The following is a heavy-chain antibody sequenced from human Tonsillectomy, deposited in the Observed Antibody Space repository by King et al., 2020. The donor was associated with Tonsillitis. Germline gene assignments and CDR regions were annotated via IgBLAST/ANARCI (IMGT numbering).Heavy chain of an antibody. D-gene: IGHD3-10*01. J-gene: IGHJ4*02. CDR3: STGSGSYYVPLEY. CDR1: GFTFGDYA. CDR2: IRSKAYGGTR. V-gene: IGHV3-49*04. Sequence: VQLVESGGGLVQPGRSLTLSCTVSGFTFGDYAMTWVRQAPGKGPEWVGFIRSKAYGGTREYGASVKGRFTISRDDSKSIAYLQMNSLKTEDTAIYYCSTGSGSYYVPLEYWGQGTLVTVSS.